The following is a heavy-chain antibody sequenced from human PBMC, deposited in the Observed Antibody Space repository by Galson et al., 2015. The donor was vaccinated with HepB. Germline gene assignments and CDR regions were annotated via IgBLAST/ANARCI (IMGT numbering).Heavy chain of an antibody. CDR1: GFTVSSNY. D-gene: IGHD4-17*01. Sequence: SLRLSCAASGFTVSSNYMSWVRQAPGKGLEWVSVIYSGGSTYYADSVKGRFTISRDNSKNTLYLQMNSLRAEDTAVYYCARGAAGLRSPYYYYYMDVWGKGTTVTVSS. J-gene: IGHJ6*03. V-gene: IGHV3-53*01. CDR3: ARGAAGLRSPYYYYYMDV. CDR2: IYSGGST.